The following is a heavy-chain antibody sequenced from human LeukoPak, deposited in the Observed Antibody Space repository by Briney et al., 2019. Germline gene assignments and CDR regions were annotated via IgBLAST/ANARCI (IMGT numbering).Heavy chain of an antibody. CDR2: IYYSGST. D-gene: IGHD3-22*01. CDR1: GGSISSYY. J-gene: IGHJ3*02. V-gene: IGHV4-59*08. CDR3: ARHAITYYYDSSGYEPDAFDI. Sequence: SETLSLTCTVSGGSISSYYWSWIRQPPGKGLEWIGYIYYSGSTNYNPSLKSRVTISVDTPKNQFSLKLSSVTAADTAVYYCARHAITYYYDSSGYEPDAFDIWGQGTMVTVSS.